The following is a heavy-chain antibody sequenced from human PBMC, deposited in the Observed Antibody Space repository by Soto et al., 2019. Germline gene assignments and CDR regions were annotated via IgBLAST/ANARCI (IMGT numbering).Heavy chain of an antibody. V-gene: IGHV3-33*01. D-gene: IGHD4-17*01. CDR2: IWYDGSNK. CDR1: GFTFSSYG. CDR3: ARTAYGDYAEYFQH. J-gene: IGHJ1*01. Sequence: GGSLRLSCAASGFTFSSYGMHWVRQAPGKGLEWVAVIWYDGSNKYYADSVKGRFTISRDNSKNTLYLQMNSLRAEDTAVYYCARTAYGDYAEYFQHWGQGTLVTVSS.